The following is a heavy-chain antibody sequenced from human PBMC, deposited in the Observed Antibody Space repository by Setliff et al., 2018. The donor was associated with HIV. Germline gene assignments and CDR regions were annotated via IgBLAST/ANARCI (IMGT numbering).Heavy chain of an antibody. D-gene: IGHD3-22*01. CDR3: VRAYDQDFQH. CDR2: IIPILGVA. J-gene: IGHJ1*01. V-gene: IGHV1-69*02. CDR1: GGTFSSYT. Sequence: AASVKVSCKASGGTFSSYTISWVRQAPGQGLDWMGRIIPILGVANYAQRFQGKVTITADKSTSTAYMELRSLRSDDTAVYYCVRAYDQDFQHWGQGTVVTVPQ.